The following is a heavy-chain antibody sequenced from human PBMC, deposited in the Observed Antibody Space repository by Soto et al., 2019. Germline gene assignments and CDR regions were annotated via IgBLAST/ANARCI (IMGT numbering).Heavy chain of an antibody. V-gene: IGHV4-39*01. J-gene: IGHJ4*02. Sequence: SETLSLTCTVSGGSISSSRYYWGWIRQPPGKGLEWIGRTYNTGSAYYNASLQSRVSISMDTSKNQFSLKLTSVTAADTAVYYCTRHPVYATGWQIDYWGQGALVTVSS. CDR1: GGSISSSRYY. CDR2: TYNTGSA. D-gene: IGHD2-2*01. CDR3: TRHPVYATGWQIDY.